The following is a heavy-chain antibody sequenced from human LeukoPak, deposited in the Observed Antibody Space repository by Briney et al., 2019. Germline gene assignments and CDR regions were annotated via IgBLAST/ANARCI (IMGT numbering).Heavy chain of an antibody. CDR2: ISAYNGNT. J-gene: IGHJ6*03. CDR1: GYTFTSYG. D-gene: IGHD3-16*01. CDR3: ARDRGGGETYYYYYMNV. Sequence: ASVKVSCKASGYTFTSYGISWVRQAPGQGLEWMGWISAYNGNTNYAQKLQGRVTMTTDTSTSTAYMELRSLRSDDTAVYYCARDRGGGETYYYYYMNVWGKGTTVTVSS. V-gene: IGHV1-18*01.